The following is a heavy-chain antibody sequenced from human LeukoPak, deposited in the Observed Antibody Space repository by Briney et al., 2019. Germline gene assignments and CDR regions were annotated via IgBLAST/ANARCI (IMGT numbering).Heavy chain of an antibody. J-gene: IGHJ4*02. V-gene: IGHV1-2*04. CDR2: INPNSGGT. CDR3: ARGGRSVVITTLYYFDY. D-gene: IGHD3-22*01. Sequence: ASVKVSCKASGYTFTGYYMHWVRQAPGQGLEWMGWINPNSGGTNYAQKFQGWVTMTRDTSINTAYMELSRLRSDDTAVYYCARGGRSVVITTLYYFDYWGQGTLVTVSS. CDR1: GYTFTGYY.